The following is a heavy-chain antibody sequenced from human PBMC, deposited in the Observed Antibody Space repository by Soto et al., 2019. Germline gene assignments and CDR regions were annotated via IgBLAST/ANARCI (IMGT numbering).Heavy chain of an antibody. Sequence: ASVKVSCKASGYTFTIYGISWVRQAPGQGLEWMGIINPSGGSTSYAQKFQGRVTMTRDTSTSTVYMELSSLRSEDTAVYYCARGFLYYYYMDVWGKGTTVTVSS. CDR2: INPSGGST. CDR1: GYTFTIYG. J-gene: IGHJ6*03. CDR3: ARGFLYYYYMDV. V-gene: IGHV1-46*03.